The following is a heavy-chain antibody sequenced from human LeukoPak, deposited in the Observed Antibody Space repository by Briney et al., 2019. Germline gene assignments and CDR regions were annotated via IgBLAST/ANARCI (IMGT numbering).Heavy chain of an antibody. D-gene: IGHD6-19*01. Sequence: SSETRSLTCSLSGGSISSGGYYWTWIRQPAGKGLDWIRRIYASGTTNYNPSLKSRVTISVHTTKHTFSLRLSSVTAGDAAVYYCAATRGGWYGNWFDPWGQGTLVTVSS. CDR1: GGSISSGGYY. J-gene: IGHJ5*02. V-gene: IGHV4-61*02. CDR2: IYASGTT. CDR3: AATRGGWYGNWFDP.